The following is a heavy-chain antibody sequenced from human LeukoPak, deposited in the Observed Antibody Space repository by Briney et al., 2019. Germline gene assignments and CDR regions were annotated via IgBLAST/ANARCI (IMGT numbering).Heavy chain of an antibody. CDR3: ARSDDFLHAFDI. Sequence: SVKVSCKASGGTFSSYAISWVRQAPGQGLEWMGGIIPIFGTANYAQKFQGRVTITADESTSTAYMELSSLRSEDTAVYYCARSDDFLHAFDIWGQGTMVTVSS. CDR2: IIPIFGTA. CDR1: GGTFSSYA. V-gene: IGHV1-69*13. D-gene: IGHD3-3*01. J-gene: IGHJ3*02.